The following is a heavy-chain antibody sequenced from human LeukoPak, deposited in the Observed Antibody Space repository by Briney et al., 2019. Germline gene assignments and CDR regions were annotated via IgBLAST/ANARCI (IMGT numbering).Heavy chain of an antibody. CDR1: GFTFDDYG. V-gene: IGHV3-20*04. CDR3: ARVGAMIVEGSFDY. D-gene: IGHD3-22*01. Sequence: GGSLRLSCAASGFTFDDYGMSWVRHAPGKGLEWVSGINWNGGSTGYADSVKGRFTISRDNAKNSLYLQMNSLRAEDTALYYCARVGAMIVEGSFDYWGQGTLVTVSS. J-gene: IGHJ4*02. CDR2: INWNGGST.